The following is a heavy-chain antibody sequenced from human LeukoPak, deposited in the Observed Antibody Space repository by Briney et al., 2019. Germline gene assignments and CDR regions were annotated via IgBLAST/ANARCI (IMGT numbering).Heavy chain of an antibody. CDR2: IYYSGST. CDR3: ARFSSGWSDAFDI. CDR1: GGSISSGDYY. J-gene: IGHJ3*02. V-gene: IGHV4-30-4*08. D-gene: IGHD6-19*01. Sequence: PSQTLSLTCTVSGGSISSGDYYWSWIRQPPGKGLEWIGYIYYSGSTYYNPSLKSRVTISVDTSENQFSLKLSSVTAADTAVYYCARFSSGWSDAFDIWGQGTMVTVSS.